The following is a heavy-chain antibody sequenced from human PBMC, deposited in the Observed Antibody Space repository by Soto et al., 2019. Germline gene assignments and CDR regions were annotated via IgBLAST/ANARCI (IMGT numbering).Heavy chain of an antibody. CDR3: AKDGWSGYPQGTLNFDHKFDY. Sequence: GGSLRLSCAASGFTFSSYAMSWVRQAPGKGLEWVSAISGSGGSTYYADSVKGRFTISRDNSKNTLYLQMNSLRAEDTAVYYCAKDGWSGYPQGTLNFDHKFDYWGQGTLVTVSS. J-gene: IGHJ4*02. D-gene: IGHD3-3*01. CDR2: ISGSGGST. CDR1: GFTFSSYA. V-gene: IGHV3-23*01.